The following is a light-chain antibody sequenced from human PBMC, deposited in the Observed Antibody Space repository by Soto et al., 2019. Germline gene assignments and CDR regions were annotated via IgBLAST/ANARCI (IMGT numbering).Light chain of an antibody. CDR2: DAS. V-gene: IGKV1-5*01. Sequence: DIQMTQSHSTRSVSVGDSVTITCRASQSISSWLAWYQQKPGKAPKLLIYDASSLESGVPSRFSGSGSGTEFTLTISSLQPDDFATYYCQQYETFGQGTKV. J-gene: IGKJ1*01. CDR3: QQYET. CDR1: QSISSW.